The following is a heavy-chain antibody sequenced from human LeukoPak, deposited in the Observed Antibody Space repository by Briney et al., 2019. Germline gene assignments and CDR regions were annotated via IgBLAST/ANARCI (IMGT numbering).Heavy chain of an antibody. Sequence: PGGSLRLSCAASGFTLSSYAMSWVRQAPGKGLEWVSAISGSGGSTYYADSVKGRFTISRDNSKNTLYLQMNSLRAEDTAVYYCARWGDFWSGYYAPAHFDYWGQGTLVTVSS. CDR1: GFTLSSYA. CDR2: ISGSGGST. V-gene: IGHV3-23*01. J-gene: IGHJ4*02. CDR3: ARWGDFWSGYYAPAHFDY. D-gene: IGHD3-3*01.